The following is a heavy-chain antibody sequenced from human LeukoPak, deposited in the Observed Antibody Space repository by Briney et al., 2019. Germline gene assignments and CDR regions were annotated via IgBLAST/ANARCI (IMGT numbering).Heavy chain of an antibody. CDR2: INPSGGST. J-gene: IGHJ5*02. V-gene: IGHV1-46*01. D-gene: IGHD6-13*01. CDR1: GYTFTSYY. Sequence: ASVKVSCKASGYTFTSYYMHWVRQAPGQGLEWMGIINPSGGSTSYAQKFQGRVTMTRDTSTSTVYMELSSLRSEDTAVYYCARSIAAAAGWFDPWGQGTLVTVSP. CDR3: ARSIAAAAGWFDP.